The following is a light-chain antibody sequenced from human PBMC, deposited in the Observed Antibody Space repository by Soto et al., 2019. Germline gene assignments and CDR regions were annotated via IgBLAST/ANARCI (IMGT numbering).Light chain of an antibody. J-gene: IGKJ1*01. V-gene: IGKV3-15*01. Sequence: EIVMTQSPATLSVSPGESATLSCRASQSVANNLAWYQQKPGQAPRLLIYGASTRATGFPARFSGSGSGTEFTLTISSLQSEDFAFYYCQQYNNWPPTWTFGQGTKVEI. CDR3: QQYNNWPPTWT. CDR2: GAS. CDR1: QSVANN.